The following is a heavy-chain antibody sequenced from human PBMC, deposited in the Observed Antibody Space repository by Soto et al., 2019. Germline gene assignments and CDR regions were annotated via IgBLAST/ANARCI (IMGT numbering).Heavy chain of an antibody. Sequence: QVQLQESGPGQVKPSETLSLTCTVSGGYINSYYWNWIRQSPGKGLEWIGYIYYSGSTNYNPSLKSRFTISMDASKNQFSLKLRSVTAADTAVYYCARSTYNYGADAFDIWGQGTMVTVSS. CDR2: IYYSGST. V-gene: IGHV4-59*01. CDR3: ARSTYNYGADAFDI. D-gene: IGHD1-1*01. CDR1: GGYINSYY. J-gene: IGHJ3*02.